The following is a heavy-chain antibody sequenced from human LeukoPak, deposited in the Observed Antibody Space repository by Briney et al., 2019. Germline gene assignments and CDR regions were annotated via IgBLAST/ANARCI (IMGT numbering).Heavy chain of an antibody. D-gene: IGHD3-3*01. CDR3: ARDDSTTYYDFWSGYYGWYWFDP. J-gene: IGHJ5*02. V-gene: IGHV4-61*02. CDR2: IYTSGST. Sequence: SQTLSLTCTVSGGSISSGSYYWSWIRQPAGKGLEWIGRIYTSGSTNYNPSLKSRVTISVDTSKNQFSLKLSSVTAADTAVCYCARDDSTTYYDFWSGYYGWYWFDPWGQGTLVTVSS. CDR1: GGSISSGSYY.